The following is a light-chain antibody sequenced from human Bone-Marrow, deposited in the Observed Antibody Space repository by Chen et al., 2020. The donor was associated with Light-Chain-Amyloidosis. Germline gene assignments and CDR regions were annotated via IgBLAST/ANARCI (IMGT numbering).Light chain of an antibody. CDR3: RSADSRDLGV. CDR1: ALPKRY. J-gene: IGLJ3*02. V-gene: IGLV3-25*03. CDR2: KDS. Sequence: ELTQPPSVSLSPGQTARITCSGDALPKRYAYWYQQKPGQAPVLVIYKDSDRPSGVPERVSGSSSGTTVTLPISGVQAEDEADCCCRSADSRDLGVFGGGTKLTVL.